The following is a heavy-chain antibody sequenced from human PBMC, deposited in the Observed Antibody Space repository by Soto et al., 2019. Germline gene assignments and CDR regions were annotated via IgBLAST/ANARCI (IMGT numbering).Heavy chain of an antibody. Sequence: SETQSLTCTVSGGSISGHYWGWIRQPPGKAPEWIGQIFYSGGTNYNPSLEGRVTMSVDTSKNQFSLRLSSMTAADTAVYYCARAGGNFDPWGQGTLVTVSS. J-gene: IGHJ5*02. CDR1: GGSISGHY. CDR2: IFYSGGT. V-gene: IGHV4-59*11. CDR3: ARAGGNFDP.